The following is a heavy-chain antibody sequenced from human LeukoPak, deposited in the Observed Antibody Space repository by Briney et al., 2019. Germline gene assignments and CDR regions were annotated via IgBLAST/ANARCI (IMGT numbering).Heavy chain of an antibody. CDR2: IYYSGST. Sequence: SETLSLTCTVSGGSISSYYWSWIRQPPGKGLEWIGYIYYSGSTNYNPSLKSRVTISVDTSKNQFSLKLSSVTAADTAVYYCARGLGGWYTIYYDAFDIWGQGTMVTVS. V-gene: IGHV4-59*12. CDR3: ARGLGGWYTIYYDAFDI. J-gene: IGHJ3*02. D-gene: IGHD2-15*01. CDR1: GGSISSYY.